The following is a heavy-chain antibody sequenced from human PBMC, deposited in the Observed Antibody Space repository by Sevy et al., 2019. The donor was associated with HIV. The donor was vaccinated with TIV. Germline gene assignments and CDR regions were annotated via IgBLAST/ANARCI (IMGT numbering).Heavy chain of an antibody. CDR2: IYHSGST. V-gene: IGHV4-30-2*01. J-gene: IGHJ6*02. CDR1: GGSISSGGYS. D-gene: IGHD3-10*01. CDR3: ARVRPPYYGMDV. Sequence: SETLSLTCAVSGGSISSGGYSWSWIRQPPGKGLEWIGYIYHSGSTYYNPSLKSRVTISVDRSKNQFSLKLSSVTAADTAVYYCARVRPPYYGMDVCGQGTTVTVSS.